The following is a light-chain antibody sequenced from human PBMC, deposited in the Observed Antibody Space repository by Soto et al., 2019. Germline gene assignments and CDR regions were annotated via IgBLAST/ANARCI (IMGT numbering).Light chain of an antibody. Sequence: QTVLTQPASVSGSPGQSITISCTGTSSDVGGYNYVSWYQQHPGKAPKVMIYDVSNRPSGVSNRFSGSKSGNTASLTISGLQAEDEADYYCSSYTSSSTKVFGGGTKLTVL. J-gene: IGLJ2*01. CDR2: DVS. V-gene: IGLV2-14*01. CDR3: SSYTSSSTKV. CDR1: SSDVGGYNY.